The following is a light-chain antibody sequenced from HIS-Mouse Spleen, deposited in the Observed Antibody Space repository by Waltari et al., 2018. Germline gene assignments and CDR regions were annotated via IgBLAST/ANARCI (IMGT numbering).Light chain of an antibody. CDR1: SSDVGGYNY. V-gene: IGLV2-14*03. J-gene: IGLJ2*01. Sequence: QFALTQPASVSGSPGQSITISCTGTSSDVGGYNYVSWYQQHPGQAPKLMIYDVSNRPSGVSNRFSGSKSGNTASLTISGLQAEDEADYYCSSYTSSSFNVVFGGGTKLTVL. CDR2: DVS. CDR3: SSYTSSSFNVV.